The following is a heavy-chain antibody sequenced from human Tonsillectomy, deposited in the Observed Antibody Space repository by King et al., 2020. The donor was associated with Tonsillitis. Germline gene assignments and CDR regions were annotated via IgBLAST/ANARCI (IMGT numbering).Heavy chain of an antibody. J-gene: IGHJ5*02. CDR1: GYTFSSYN. D-gene: IGHD2-2*01. V-gene: IGHV1-18*04. CDR2: ISPYNGNT. Sequence: QLVQSGVEVKKPGASVKVSCKASGYTFSSYNITWVRQAPGQGLEWMGWISPYNGNTNYAQKLQGRVTMTTDPSTSTAYMELRSLRSDDTAVYYCARAYMGEIAGVAAAMDGFGPWGQGTLVTV. CDR3: ARAYMGEIAGVAAAMDGFGP.